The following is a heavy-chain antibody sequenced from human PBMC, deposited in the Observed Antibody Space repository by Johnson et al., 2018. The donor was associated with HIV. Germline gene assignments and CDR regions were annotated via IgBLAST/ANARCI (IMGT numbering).Heavy chain of an antibody. CDR3: ARAIDQGYSSGWSSDVYDI. D-gene: IGHD6-19*01. CDR2: IKEDGGAI. V-gene: IGHV3-7*02. Sequence: VQLVESGGGLVQPGGSLRLSCAASGFLFSSQWMSWVRQAPGKGPEWVANIKEDGGAIYYADSVEGRFTISRDNTKNTVYLQMNSLRVEDTAVYYCARAIDQGYSSGWSSDVYDIWGQGTMVTVSS. CDR1: GFLFSSQW. J-gene: IGHJ3*02.